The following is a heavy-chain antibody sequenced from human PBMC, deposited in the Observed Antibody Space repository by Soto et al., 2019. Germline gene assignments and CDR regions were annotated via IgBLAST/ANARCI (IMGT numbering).Heavy chain of an antibody. CDR2: INHSGST. CDR1: GGSFSGYY. D-gene: IGHD3-10*01. V-gene: IGHV4-34*01. Sequence: SETLSLTCAVYGGSFSGYYWSWIRQPPGKGLEWIGEINHSGSTNYNPSLKSRVTISVDTSKNQFSLKLSSVTAADTAVYYCARGLVRGVIISSGGSYYFDYWGQGTLVTVSS. J-gene: IGHJ4*02. CDR3: ARGLVRGVIISSGGSYYFDY.